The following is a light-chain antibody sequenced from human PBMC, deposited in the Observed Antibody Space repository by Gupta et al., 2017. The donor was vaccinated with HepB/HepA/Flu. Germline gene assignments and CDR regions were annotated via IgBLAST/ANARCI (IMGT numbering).Light chain of an antibody. Sequence: VLTQSPGTLSLSPGERATLSCRASQSVSSSYLAWYQQKPGQAPRLLFYGASSRATGIPDRFSGSGSGTDFTLTISRLEPEDFAVYYCQQYGSSPPMCSFGQGTKLEIK. CDR1: QSVSSSY. CDR2: GAS. J-gene: IGKJ2*04. CDR3: QQYGSSPPMCS. V-gene: IGKV3-20*01.